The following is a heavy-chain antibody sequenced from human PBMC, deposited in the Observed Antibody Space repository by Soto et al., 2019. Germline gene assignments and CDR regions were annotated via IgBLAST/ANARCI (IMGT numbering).Heavy chain of an antibody. V-gene: IGHV1-69*01. Sequence: QVQLVRSGAEVKKPGSSVKVSCKASGGTFSSYAISWVRQAPGQGLEWMGGIIPIFGTANYAQKFQGRVTITADESTSTAYMELSSLRSEDTAVYYCARDRNSDYGDYVARGFDPWGQGTLVTVSS. CDR3: ARDRNSDYGDYVARGFDP. CDR1: GGTFSSYA. CDR2: IIPIFGTA. D-gene: IGHD4-17*01. J-gene: IGHJ5*02.